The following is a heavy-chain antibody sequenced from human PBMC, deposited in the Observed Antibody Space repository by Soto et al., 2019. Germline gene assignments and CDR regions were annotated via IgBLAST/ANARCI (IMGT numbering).Heavy chain of an antibody. J-gene: IGHJ4*02. CDR3: ARQFDYETSGYYYAY. CDR1: GGTFSRYT. Sequence: SVKVSCKASGGTFSRYTISWVRQAPGQGLEWMGGITPMFGTANYAQKFQGRVTITADESTSTAYMELSSLRSEDTAVYYCARQFDYETSGYYYAYWGQGTVVTVSS. CDR2: ITPMFGTA. D-gene: IGHD3-22*01. V-gene: IGHV1-69*13.